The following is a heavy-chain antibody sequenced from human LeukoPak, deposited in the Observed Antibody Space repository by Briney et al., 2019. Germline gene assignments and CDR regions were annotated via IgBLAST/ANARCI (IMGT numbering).Heavy chain of an antibody. Sequence: GGSLGLSCAASGFTVSSNYMSWVRQAPGKGLEWVSVIYSGGSTYYADSVKGRFTISRDNSKNTLYLQMNSLRAEDTAVYYCARALYADAFDIWGQGTMVTVSS. CDR3: ARALYADAFDI. CDR1: GFTVSSNY. V-gene: IGHV3-53*01. D-gene: IGHD2-2*02. J-gene: IGHJ3*02. CDR2: IYSGGST.